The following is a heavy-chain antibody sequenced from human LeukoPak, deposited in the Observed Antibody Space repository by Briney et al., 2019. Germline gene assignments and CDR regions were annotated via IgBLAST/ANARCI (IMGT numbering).Heavy chain of an antibody. CDR2: IYHSGST. CDR3: AREGYCSSTSCPGGANWFDP. V-gene: IGHV4-39*07. Sequence: SETLSLTCTVSGGSISSSSYYWGWIRPPPGKGLEWIGSIYHSGSTYYNPSLKSRVTISVDTSKNQFSLKLSSVTAADTAVYYCAREGYCSSTSCPGGANWFDPWGQGTLVTVSS. CDR1: GGSISSSSYY. D-gene: IGHD2-2*01. J-gene: IGHJ5*02.